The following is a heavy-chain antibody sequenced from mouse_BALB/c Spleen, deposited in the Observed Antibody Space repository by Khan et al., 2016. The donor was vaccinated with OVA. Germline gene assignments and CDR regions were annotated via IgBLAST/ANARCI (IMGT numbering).Heavy chain of an antibody. V-gene: IGHV5-9-1*01. CDR2: ISSAGTYT. Sequence: VESGGGLVKPGGSLKLSCSASGFTFSTFVMSWVRQTPEKRLEWVATISSAGTYTYYSDSVKGRFTISRDKPKNTLYLQMNSRRSDDTAMYYCTNGNYGWFAYWGQGTLVTVSA. CDR3: TNGNYGWFAY. CDR1: GFTFSTFV. J-gene: IGHJ3*01. D-gene: IGHD2-1*01.